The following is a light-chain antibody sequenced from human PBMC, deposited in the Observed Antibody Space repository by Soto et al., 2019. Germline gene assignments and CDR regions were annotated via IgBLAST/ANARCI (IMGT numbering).Light chain of an antibody. V-gene: IGLV2-14*01. CDR2: DVS. J-gene: IGLJ1*01. CDR3: ISYTSTSYV. Sequence: QSVLTQPGSVCGSPGQSITIYCTGTSSDVGGYNYVSWYQQHPGKAPKLMIYDVSNRPSGVSNRFSGSKSGNTASLTISGLQAEDEADYYCISYTSTSYVFGTGTKVTVL. CDR1: SSDVGGYNY.